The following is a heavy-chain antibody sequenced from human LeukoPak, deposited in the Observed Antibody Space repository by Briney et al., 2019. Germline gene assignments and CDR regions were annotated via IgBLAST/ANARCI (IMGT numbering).Heavy chain of an antibody. J-gene: IGHJ3*02. V-gene: IGHV3-30*02. CDR3: AKGESGYLLDAFDI. CDR1: GFTFSTYG. D-gene: IGHD3-3*01. CDR2: IRYDGSNK. Sequence: LPGGSLRLSCAASGFTFSTYGMHWVRQAPGKGLEWVAFIRYDGSNKYYADSVKGRFTISRDNSKNTLYLQMNSLRAEDTAVYYCAKGESGYLLDAFDIWGQGTMVTVSS.